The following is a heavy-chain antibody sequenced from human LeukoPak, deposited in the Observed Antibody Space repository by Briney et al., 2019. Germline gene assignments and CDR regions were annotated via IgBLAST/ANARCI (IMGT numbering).Heavy chain of an antibody. V-gene: IGHV3-11*04. CDR3: ARGLRFLEWLGKLETYYFDY. J-gene: IGHJ4*02. D-gene: IGHD3-3*01. CDR1: GFTFSDYY. Sequence: GGSLRLSCAASGFTFSDYYMSWIRQAPGKGLEWVSYISSSGSTIYYADSVKGRFTISRDNAKNSLYLQMNSLRAEDTAVYYCARGLRFLEWLGKLETYYFDYWGQGTLVTVSS. CDR2: ISSSGSTI.